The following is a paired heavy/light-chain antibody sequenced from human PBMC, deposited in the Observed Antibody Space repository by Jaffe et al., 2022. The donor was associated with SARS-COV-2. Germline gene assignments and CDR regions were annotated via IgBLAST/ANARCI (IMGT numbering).Light chain of an antibody. CDR3: QVWDSDSDHVV. V-gene: IGLV3-21*02. CDR1: KIGSKS. J-gene: IGLJ2*01. Sequence: SYVLTQPPSVSVAPGQTARITCGGNKIGSKSVHWYQQKPGPAPVLVVYDDSDRPSGIPERFSGSNSGNTATLTISRVEAGDEADYYCQVWDSDSDHVVFGGGTKLTVL. CDR2: DDS.
Heavy chain of an antibody. CDR3: ARHRLVGWGLQPGFDY. D-gene: IGHD2-21*01. J-gene: IGHJ4*02. V-gene: IGHV4-59*08. Sequence: QVQLQESGPGLVKPSETLSLTCTVSGGSISSYYWSWIRQPPGKGLEWIGYIYYSGNTNYNPSLKSRINISLDTSNQFSLKLSSVTAADTAVYYCARHRLVGWGLQPGFDYWGQGTLVTVSP. CDR2: IYYSGNT. CDR1: GGSISSYY.